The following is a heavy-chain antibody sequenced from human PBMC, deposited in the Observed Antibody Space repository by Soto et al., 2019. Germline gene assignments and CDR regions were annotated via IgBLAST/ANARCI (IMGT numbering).Heavy chain of an antibody. D-gene: IGHD3-16*01. Sequence: WGSLRLSCAASGFTVRNNYVSWVRQAPGRGLGWVSLIYSGGSTYYADSVKGRFTISRDSSKNTLYLQMNSLRAEDTAMYYCAAYSHKGYWGQGTLVTVSS. V-gene: IGHV3-66*01. CDR2: IYSGGST. CDR1: GFTVRNNY. J-gene: IGHJ4*02. CDR3: AAYSHKGY.